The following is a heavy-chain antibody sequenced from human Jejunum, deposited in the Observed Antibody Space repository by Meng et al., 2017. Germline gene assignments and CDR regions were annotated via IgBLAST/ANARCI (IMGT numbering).Heavy chain of an antibody. CDR2: ISGYNGDT. CDR3: AKDYYSDYVYDY. Sequence: PLVHSGAEVKEPGASVKVSFKASGYTFTSNGNGWVRQAPGQGLEWMGWISGYNGDTNYAQKFQGRVSMTTDTSTSTAYMELRSLISDDTAVYYCAKDYYSDYVYDYWGQGTLVTVSS. D-gene: IGHD4-11*01. CDR1: GYTFTSNG. J-gene: IGHJ4*02. V-gene: IGHV1-18*01.